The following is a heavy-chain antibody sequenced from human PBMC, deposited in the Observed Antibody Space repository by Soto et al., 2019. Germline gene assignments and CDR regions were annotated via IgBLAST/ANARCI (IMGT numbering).Heavy chain of an antibody. J-gene: IGHJ4*02. D-gene: IGHD6-13*01. V-gene: IGHV1-69*08. Sequence: QVQLVQSGAEVKKPGSSVKVSCKASGGTFSSYTISWVRQAPGQGLEWMGRIIPILGIANYAQKFQGRVTITADKSTSTAYMELSSLRAEDTAVYYCARDREGSSRWTADDYWGQGTLVTVSS. CDR2: IIPILGIA. CDR1: GGTFSSYT. CDR3: ARDREGSSRWTADDY.